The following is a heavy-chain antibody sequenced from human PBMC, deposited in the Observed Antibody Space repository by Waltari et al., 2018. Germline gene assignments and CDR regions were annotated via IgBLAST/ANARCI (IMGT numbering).Heavy chain of an antibody. D-gene: IGHD3-3*01. J-gene: IGHJ4*02. CDR3: AGSITIFGVVITPSDY. V-gene: IGHV4-39*07. CDR1: GGSISSSSYY. Sequence: QLQLQESGPGLVKPSETLSLTCTVSGGSISSSSYYWGWIRQPPGKGLEWIGSIYLSGGNHYNPDLKSRVNISVDTSKNQFSLKVSSVTAAETAVYYCAGSITIFGVVITPSDYWGQGTLVNVSS. CDR2: IYLSGGN.